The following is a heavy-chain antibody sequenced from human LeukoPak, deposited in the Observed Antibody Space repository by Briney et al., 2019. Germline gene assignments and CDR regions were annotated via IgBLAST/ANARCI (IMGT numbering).Heavy chain of an antibody. V-gene: IGHV3-7*03. J-gene: IGHJ3*02. CDR1: GFTFSSYW. D-gene: IGHD3-10*01. Sequence: QSGGSLRLSCAASGFTFSSYWMSWVRQAPGKGLEWVANIKQDGSEKYYADSVKGRFTISRDNAKNSLYLQMNSLRAEDTALYYCAKDMGSYYYDAFDIWGQGTMVTVSS. CDR2: IKQDGSEK. CDR3: AKDMGSYYYDAFDI.